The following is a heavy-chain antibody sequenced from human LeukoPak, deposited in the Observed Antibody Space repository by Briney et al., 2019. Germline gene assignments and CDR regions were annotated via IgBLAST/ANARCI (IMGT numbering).Heavy chain of an antibody. CDR1: GFTFSSYW. Sequence: GGSLRLSCAASGFTFSSYWMSWVRQAPGKGLEWVANIKQDGSEKYYVDSVKGRFTISRDNAKNSLYLQMNSLRAEDTAVYYCARGAHKRDDYGGFFDYWGQGTLVTVSS. CDR2: IKQDGSEK. D-gene: IGHD4-23*01. J-gene: IGHJ4*02. V-gene: IGHV3-7*01. CDR3: ARGAHKRDDYGGFFDY.